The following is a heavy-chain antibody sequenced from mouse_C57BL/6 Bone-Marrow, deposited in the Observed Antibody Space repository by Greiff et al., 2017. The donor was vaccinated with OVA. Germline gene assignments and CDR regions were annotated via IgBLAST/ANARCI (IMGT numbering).Heavy chain of an antibody. J-gene: IGHJ3*01. CDR2: IYPRSGNT. D-gene: IGHD1-1*01. Sequence: QVQLKQSGAELARPGASVKLSCKASGYTFTSYGISWVKQRTGQGLEWIGEIYPRSGNTYYNEKFKGKATLTADKSSSTAYMEIRSLTSEDSAVYFCARSEGYYYGKGLRAWFAYWGQGTLVTVSA. V-gene: IGHV1-81*01. CDR1: GYTFTSYG. CDR3: ARSEGYYYGKGLRAWFAY.